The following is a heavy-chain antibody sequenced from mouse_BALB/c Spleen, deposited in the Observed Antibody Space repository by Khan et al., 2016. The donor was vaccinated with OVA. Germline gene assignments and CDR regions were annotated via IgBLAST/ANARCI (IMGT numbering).Heavy chain of an antibody. V-gene: IGHV1S34*01. J-gene: IGHJ3*01. D-gene: IGHD1-1*01. CDR1: GYSFTGYY. CDR3: ARGDYYGSSSFAY. CDR2: ISGYNGST. Sequence: LVKTGASVKISCKASGYSFTGYYMHWVKQSHGKSLEWIGYISGYNGSTTYNQKFKGKATFTVDTSSSTVYMQFNSLTSEDSAVYYCARGDYYGSSSFAYWGLGPLVTVSA.